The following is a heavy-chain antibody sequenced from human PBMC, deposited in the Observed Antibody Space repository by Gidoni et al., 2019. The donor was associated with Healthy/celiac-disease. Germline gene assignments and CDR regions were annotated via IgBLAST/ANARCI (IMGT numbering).Heavy chain of an antibody. Sequence: EVQLLESGGGLVHPGGSLRLSCASSGFTFSSYAMSWVRQAPGKGLEWCSAMSGSGGSTYYADSVKGRFTISRDNAKNTLYLQMNSLRAEDTAVYYCAKRGYNWNAPFDYWGLGTLVTVSS. CDR2: MSGSGGST. CDR1: GFTFSSYA. D-gene: IGHD1-20*01. CDR3: AKRGYNWNAPFDY. V-gene: IGHV3-23*01. J-gene: IGHJ4*02.